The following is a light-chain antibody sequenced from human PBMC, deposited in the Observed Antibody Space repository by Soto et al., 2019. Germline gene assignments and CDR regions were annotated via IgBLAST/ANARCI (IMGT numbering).Light chain of an antibody. CDR3: QQYTGSPPSYT. CDR2: DAF. Sequence: EIVLTQSPGTLSLSPGETATLSCRASQSVSSSSLAWYRQNPGQAPRLLMYDAFSRATDIPDRNSGSGSGTDFTLTISSLEPEDVAMYYCQQYTGSPPSYTFGQGTKLDIK. CDR1: QSVSSSS. V-gene: IGKV3-20*01. J-gene: IGKJ2*01.